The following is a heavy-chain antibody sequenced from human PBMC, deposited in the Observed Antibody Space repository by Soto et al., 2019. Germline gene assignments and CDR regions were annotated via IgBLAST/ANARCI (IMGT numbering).Heavy chain of an antibody. J-gene: IGHJ6*02. Sequence: ASVKVSCKASGDTRTDFSMHWVRQAPGQRPEWMGWLSVGNGDTKYSQKFQGRVTITRDTSARTDYMELSNLRSEDTAVYYCATSEGDCGGGSCYNYFYYYGMDVWGQGTTVTVSS. CDR1: GDTRTDFS. D-gene: IGHD2-15*01. CDR2: LSVGNGDT. CDR3: ATSEGDCGGGSCYNYFYYYGMDV. V-gene: IGHV1-3*01.